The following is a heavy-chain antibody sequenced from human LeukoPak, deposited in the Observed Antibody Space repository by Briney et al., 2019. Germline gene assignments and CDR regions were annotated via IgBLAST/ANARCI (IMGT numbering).Heavy chain of an antibody. J-gene: IGHJ6*02. CDR1: GFTFSSYA. Sequence: GGSLRLSCAASGFTFSSYAMSWVRQAPGKGLEWVSVISGSGGSTYYADSVKGRFTISRDNSKNTLYLQMNSLEAEDTPVYYCVLCGGDCYPCWVMDVGGQGTTVPVSS. V-gene: IGHV3-23*01. D-gene: IGHD2-21*02. CDR2: ISGSGGST. CDR3: VLCGGDCYPCWVMDV.